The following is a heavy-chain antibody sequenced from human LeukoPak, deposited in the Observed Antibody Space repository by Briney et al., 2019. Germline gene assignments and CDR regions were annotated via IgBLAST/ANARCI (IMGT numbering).Heavy chain of an antibody. Sequence: GWISAYNGNTNYAQKLQGRVTMTTDTSTRTAYMEMRSLRSDDTAVYYCARGVGIAAAGTGGYWGQGTMVTVSS. J-gene: IGHJ4*02. V-gene: IGHV1-18*01. CDR2: ISAYNGNT. D-gene: IGHD6-13*01. CDR3: ARGVGIAAAGTGGY.